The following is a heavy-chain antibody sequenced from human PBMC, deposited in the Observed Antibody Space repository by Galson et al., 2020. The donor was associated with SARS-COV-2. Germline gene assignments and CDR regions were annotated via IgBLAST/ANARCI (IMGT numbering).Heavy chain of an antibody. J-gene: IGHJ4*02. CDR2: IAFDGDYE. Sequence: QAPGKGLEWVAVIAFDGDYEYYADSVKGRFTISRDNSKDTLYLQMNSLRVEDTSIYYCAKGALGYFDTSGYYSLDSWGQGTLVTVSS. D-gene: IGHD3-22*01. V-gene: IGHV3-30*18. CDR3: AKGALGYFDTSGYYSLDS.